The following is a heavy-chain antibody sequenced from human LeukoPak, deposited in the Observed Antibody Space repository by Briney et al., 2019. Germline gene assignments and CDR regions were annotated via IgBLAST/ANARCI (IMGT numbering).Heavy chain of an antibody. J-gene: IGHJ6*03. CDR3: ARVKGLWFGPPKYYYYYMDV. Sequence: PSETLSLTCAVYGGSFSGYYWSWIRQPPGKGLEWIGEINHSGSTNYNPSLKSRVTISVDTSKNQFSLKLSSVTAADTAVYYCARVKGLWFGPPKYYYYYMDVWGKGTTVTISS. CDR2: INHSGST. CDR1: GGSFSGYY. V-gene: IGHV4-34*01. D-gene: IGHD3-10*01.